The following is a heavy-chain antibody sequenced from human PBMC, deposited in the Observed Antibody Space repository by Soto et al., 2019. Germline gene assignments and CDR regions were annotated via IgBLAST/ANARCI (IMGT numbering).Heavy chain of an antibody. J-gene: IGHJ3*02. CDR3: ARGREDIVVVVAATAFDI. D-gene: IGHD2-15*01. V-gene: IGHV1-8*01. Sequence: GASVKVSCKASGYTFTSYDINWVRQATGQGLEWMGWMNPNSGNTGYAQKFQGRVTMTRNTSISTAYMELSSLRSEDTAVYYCARGREDIVVVVAATAFDIWGQGTMVT. CDR2: MNPNSGNT. CDR1: GYTFTSYD.